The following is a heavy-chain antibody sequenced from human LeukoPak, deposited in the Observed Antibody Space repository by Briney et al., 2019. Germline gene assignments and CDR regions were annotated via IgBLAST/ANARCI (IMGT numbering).Heavy chain of an antibody. J-gene: IGHJ6*02. Sequence: SETLSLTCTVSGGSISSYYWSWIRQPPGKGLEWIGYIYYSGSTNYNPSLKSRVTTSVDTSKNQFSLKLSSVTAADTAVYYCATYEGYYYGMDVWGQGTTVTVSS. CDR3: ATYEGYYYGMDV. V-gene: IGHV4-59*01. D-gene: IGHD3-3*01. CDR1: GGSISSYY. CDR2: IYYSGST.